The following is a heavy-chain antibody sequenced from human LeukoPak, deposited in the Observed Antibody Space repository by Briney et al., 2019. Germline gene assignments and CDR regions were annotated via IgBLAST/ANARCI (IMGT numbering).Heavy chain of an antibody. CDR1: GFTVSSNY. D-gene: IGHD5-18*01. CDR3: ARSKSGYSYGFDY. Sequence: GGSLRLSCAASGFTVSSNYMSWVRQAPGKGLEWVSVIYSGGSTYYADSVKGRFTISRDNSKNTLYLQMNSLRAEDTAVHYCARSKSGYSYGFDYWGQGTLVTVSS. CDR2: IYSGGST. J-gene: IGHJ4*02. V-gene: IGHV3-66*01.